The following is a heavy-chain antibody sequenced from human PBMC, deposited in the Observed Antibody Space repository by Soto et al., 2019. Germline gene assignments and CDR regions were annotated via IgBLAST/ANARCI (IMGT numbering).Heavy chain of an antibody. CDR2: FDPEDGET. Sequence: ASVKFSCKVSGYTLTELSMHWVRQAPGKGLEWMGGFDPEDGETIYAQKFQGRVTMTEDTSTDTAYMELSSLRSEDTAVYYCATGISVWGSPGMDVWGQGPTVTAP. CDR1: GYTLTELS. CDR3: ATGISVWGSPGMDV. J-gene: IGHJ6*02. D-gene: IGHD3-16*01. V-gene: IGHV1-24*01.